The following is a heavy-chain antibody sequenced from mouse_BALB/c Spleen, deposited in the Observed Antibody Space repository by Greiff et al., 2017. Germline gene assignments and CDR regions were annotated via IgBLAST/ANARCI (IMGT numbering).Heavy chain of an antibody. CDR3: ASLPAAMDY. Sequence: VQLQQSGAELVKPGASVQLSCTASGFNIKDTSMHWVKQRPEQGLEWIGRIDPANGNTKYDPKFQGKATITADTSSNTAYLQLSSLTSEDTAVYYCASLPAAMDYWGQGTSVTVSS. D-gene: IGHD2-10*01. CDR2: IDPANGNT. J-gene: IGHJ4*01. V-gene: IGHV14-3*02. CDR1: GFNIKDTS.